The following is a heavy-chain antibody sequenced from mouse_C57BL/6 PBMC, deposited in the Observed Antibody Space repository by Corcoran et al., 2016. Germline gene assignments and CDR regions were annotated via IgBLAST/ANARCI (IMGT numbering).Heavy chain of an antibody. V-gene: IGHV1-80*01. CDR1: GYAFSSYW. CDR3: ARYYGSSSWFAY. J-gene: IGHJ3*01. CDR2: IYPGDGAT. D-gene: IGHD1-1*01. Sequence: QVQLQQSGAELVKPGASVKISCKASGYAFSSYWMNWVKQRPGKGLEWIGKIYPGDGATNYNGKIKGKATLAADKTSSTSYMQLSSLASEDSAVYFCARYYGSSSWFAYWGQGTLVTVSA.